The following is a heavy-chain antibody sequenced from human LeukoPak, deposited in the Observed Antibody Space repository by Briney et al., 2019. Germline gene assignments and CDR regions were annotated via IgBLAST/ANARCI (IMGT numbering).Heavy chain of an antibody. D-gene: IGHD2-2*01. Sequence: PGGSLRLSCAASGFTFSNAWMSWIRQPPGKGLEWIGEINHSGSTNYNPSLKSRVTISVDTSKNQFSLKLSSVTAADTAVFFCARFVVVRGPMEYYYYYMDVWGRGTTVIVSS. CDR2: INHSGST. V-gene: IGHV4-34*01. J-gene: IGHJ6*03. CDR1: GFTFSNAW. CDR3: ARFVVVRGPMEYYYYYMDV.